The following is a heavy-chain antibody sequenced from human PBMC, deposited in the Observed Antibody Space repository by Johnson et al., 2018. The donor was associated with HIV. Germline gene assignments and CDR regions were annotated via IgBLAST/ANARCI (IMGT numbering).Heavy chain of an antibody. CDR1: GFTFSSFG. J-gene: IGHJ3*01. V-gene: IGHV3-33*01. D-gene: IGHD2-15*01. CDR3: VREAVVVDPKANDGFDL. CDR2: VWYDGSHE. Sequence: QVQLVESGGGVVQPGRSLRLSCAASGFTFSSFGMHWVRQTPGKGLEWVATVWYDGSHEYYADSVKGRFTIFSDNSKNTVYLQMNSLRVEDTAVYYCVREAVVVDPKANDGFDLWGQGTMVTVSS.